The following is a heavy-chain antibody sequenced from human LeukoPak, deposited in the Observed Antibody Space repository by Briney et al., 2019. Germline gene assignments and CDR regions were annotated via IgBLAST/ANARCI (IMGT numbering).Heavy chain of an antibody. J-gene: IGHJ4*02. CDR2: IYTSGST. CDR3: ARDSDY. Sequence: SETLSLTCTVSGGSISSGSYYWSWIRQPAGKGLEWIGRIYTSGSTNYNPSLKSRVTISVDTSKNQFSLKLSSVTAADTAVYYCARDSDYWGQGTMVTVSS. V-gene: IGHV4-61*02. CDR1: GGSISSGSYY.